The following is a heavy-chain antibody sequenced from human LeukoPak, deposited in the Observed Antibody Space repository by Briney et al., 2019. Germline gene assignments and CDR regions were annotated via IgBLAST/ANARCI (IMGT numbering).Heavy chain of an antibody. J-gene: IGHJ4*02. CDR3: VRADYDSSGYHFDN. Sequence: GGSLRLSCAASGFTFSSYAMNWVRQAPGKGLAWVSRINTDGSGTNYADSVKGRFTISRDNAKNTVYLQMNSLYGEDTAVYYCVRADYDSSGYHFDNWGQGILVTVSS. V-gene: IGHV3-74*01. D-gene: IGHD3-22*01. CDR2: INTDGSGT. CDR1: GFTFSSYA.